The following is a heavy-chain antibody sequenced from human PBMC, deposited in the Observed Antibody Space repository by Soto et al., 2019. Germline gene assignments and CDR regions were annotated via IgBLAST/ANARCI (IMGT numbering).Heavy chain of an antibody. D-gene: IGHD1-1*01. CDR1: GYTFTSYG. CDR3: ARTRLEDGVWFDP. J-gene: IGHJ5*02. Sequence: RAAVKVSCKASGYTFTSYGISWVRQAPGQGLEWMGWISAYNGNTNYAQKLQGRVTMTTDTSTSTAYMELRSLRSDDTAVYYCARTRLEDGVWFDPWGQGTLVTVSS. CDR2: ISAYNGNT. V-gene: IGHV1-18*04.